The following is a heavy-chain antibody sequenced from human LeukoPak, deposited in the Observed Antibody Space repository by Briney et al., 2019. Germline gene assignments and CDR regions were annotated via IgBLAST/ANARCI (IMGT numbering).Heavy chain of an antibody. D-gene: IGHD6-19*01. CDR1: GFTFSSYG. CDR2: ISYDGSNK. V-gene: IGHV3-30*03. CDR3: ARRSGVAVAGAFDY. J-gene: IGHJ4*02. Sequence: GGSLRLSCAASGFTFSSYGMHWARQAPGKGLEWVAVISYDGSNKYYADSVRGRFTISRDNSKNTLYLQMNSLRAEDTAVYFCARRSGVAVAGAFDYWGQGTLVTVSS.